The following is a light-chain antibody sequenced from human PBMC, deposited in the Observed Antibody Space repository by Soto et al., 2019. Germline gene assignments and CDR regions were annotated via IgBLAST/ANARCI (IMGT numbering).Light chain of an antibody. J-gene: IGKJ2*01. Sequence: EIVLTQSPGTLSLSPGERATLSCRASQTLGTKYLAWYQQKPGQAPSLLIYDTSNRATGVPDRFSCSGSGTDFTLTISRLEPEDFAVYYCHHYGTSPPNTVGQGTK. CDR3: HHYGTSPPNT. CDR1: QTLGTKY. V-gene: IGKV3-20*01. CDR2: DTS.